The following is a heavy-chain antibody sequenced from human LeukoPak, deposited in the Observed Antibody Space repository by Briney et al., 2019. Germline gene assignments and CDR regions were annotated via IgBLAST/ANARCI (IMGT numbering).Heavy chain of an antibody. Sequence: GGSLRLSCAASGFTFSSCWMSWVRQAPGKGLEWVASINQDGSEKYYVDSVKGRFTISRDNAKNTLYLQMNSLRAEDTAVYYCARERRTYYYGSGSEPWGQGTLVTVSS. J-gene: IGHJ5*02. CDR2: INQDGSEK. CDR3: ARERRTYYYGSGSEP. CDR1: GFTFSSCW. V-gene: IGHV3-7*01. D-gene: IGHD3-10*01.